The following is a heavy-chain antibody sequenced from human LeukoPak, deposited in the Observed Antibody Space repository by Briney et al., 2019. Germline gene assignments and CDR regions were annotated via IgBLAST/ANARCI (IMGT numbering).Heavy chain of an antibody. Sequence: PGGSLRLSCQASGFTFYMYAMSWVRQAPGKGLEWVASMWGTAGCTFYPDSVKGRFTISRDNSKNVLYLRMNSLTAEDTAIYYCAKDRPNFHENSGHYYRRDGDSWGQGTLVTVSS. CDR2: MWGTAGCT. J-gene: IGHJ5*01. CDR3: AKDRPNFHENSGHYYRRDGDS. D-gene: IGHD3-22*01. V-gene: IGHV3-23*01. CDR1: GFTFYMYA.